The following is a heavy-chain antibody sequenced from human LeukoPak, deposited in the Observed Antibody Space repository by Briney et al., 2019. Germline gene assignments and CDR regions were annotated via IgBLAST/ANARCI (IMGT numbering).Heavy chain of an antibody. V-gene: IGHV3-30-3*01. CDR2: ISYDGSNK. CDR3: AKGNEYSSSWLDAFDI. CDR1: GFTFSSYA. D-gene: IGHD6-13*01. Sequence: GGSLRLSCAASGFTFSSYAMHWVRQAPGKGLEWVAVISYDGSNKYYADSVKGRFTISRDNSKNTLYLQMNSLRAEDTAVYYCAKGNEYSSSWLDAFDIWGQGTMVTVSS. J-gene: IGHJ3*02.